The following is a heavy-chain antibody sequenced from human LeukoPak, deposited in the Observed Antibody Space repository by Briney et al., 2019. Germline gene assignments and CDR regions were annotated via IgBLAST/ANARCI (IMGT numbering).Heavy chain of an antibody. Sequence: ASVKVSCKASGYTFTSYDINWVRQATGQGLEWMGWMNPNSGNTGYAQKFQGRVTMTRNTSISTAYMELGSLRSEDTAVYYCARTLVGATPLLGDAFDIWGQGTMVTVSS. CDR2: MNPNSGNT. J-gene: IGHJ3*02. D-gene: IGHD1-26*01. CDR3: ARTLVGATPLLGDAFDI. V-gene: IGHV1-8*01. CDR1: GYTFTSYD.